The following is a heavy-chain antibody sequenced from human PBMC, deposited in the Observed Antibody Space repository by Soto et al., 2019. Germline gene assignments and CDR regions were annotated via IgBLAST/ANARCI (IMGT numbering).Heavy chain of an antibody. Sequence: QITLKESGPTLVKPTQTLTLTCTFYGFSLSTGGMGVGWIRQPPGKALEWLALIYWDDDKRYSPSLKSRLTIDKDTSKKQVVLTMTNMDHVDTATYYCVHSRCGGDCLQSYSSHYYYGMDVWGQGTTVTVSS. D-gene: IGHD2-21*02. V-gene: IGHV2-5*02. CDR1: GFSLSTGGMG. CDR3: VHSRCGGDCLQSYSSHYYYGMDV. CDR2: IYWDDDK. J-gene: IGHJ6*02.